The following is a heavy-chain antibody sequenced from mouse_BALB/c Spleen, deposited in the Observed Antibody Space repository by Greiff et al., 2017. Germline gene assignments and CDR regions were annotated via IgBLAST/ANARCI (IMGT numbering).Heavy chain of an antibody. J-gene: IGHJ3*01. CDR1: GFTFSDYY. CDR3: ARDSYGNYGFAY. V-gene: IGHV5-4*02. CDR2: ISDGGSYT. D-gene: IGHD2-1*01. Sequence: EVKLMESGGGLVKPGGSLKLSCAASGFTFSDYYMYWVRQTPEKRLEWVATISDGGSYTYYPDSVKGRFTISRDNAKNNLYLQMSSLKSEDTAMYYCARDSYGNYGFAYWGQGTLVTVSA.